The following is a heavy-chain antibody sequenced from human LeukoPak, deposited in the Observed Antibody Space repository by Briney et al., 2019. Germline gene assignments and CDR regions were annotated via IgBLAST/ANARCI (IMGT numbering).Heavy chain of an antibody. CDR3: ARDDGPDYYDSSGPDY. D-gene: IGHD3-22*01. J-gene: IGHJ4*02. CDR2: IIPIFGTA. Sequence: GASVKVSCKASGGTFSSYAISWVRQAPGQGLEWMGGIIPIFGTANYAQKFQGRVTITADESTSTAYMELSSLRSEDTAVYYCARDDGPDYYDSSGPDYWGQGTLVTVSS. CDR1: GGTFSSYA. V-gene: IGHV1-69*13.